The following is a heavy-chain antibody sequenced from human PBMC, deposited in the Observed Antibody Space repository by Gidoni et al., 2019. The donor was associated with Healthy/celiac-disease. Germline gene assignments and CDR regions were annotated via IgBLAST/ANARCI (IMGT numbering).Heavy chain of an antibody. CDR2: IWYDGSNN. CDR3: AREILGGYDYAFDI. D-gene: IGHD5-12*01. Sequence: QVQLVESGGGVVQPGRSLRLSCAASGFTFSSYGMHWVLKAPGKGLEWVAVIWYDGSNNYYADSVKGRFTISRDNSKNTLYLQMNSLRAEDTAVYYCAREILGGYDYAFDIWGQGTMVTVSS. J-gene: IGHJ3*02. CDR1: GFTFSSYG. V-gene: IGHV3-33*01.